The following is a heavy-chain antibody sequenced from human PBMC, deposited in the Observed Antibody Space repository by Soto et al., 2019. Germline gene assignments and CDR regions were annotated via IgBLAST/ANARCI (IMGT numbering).Heavy chain of an antibody. CDR2: IYQGGHA. V-gene: IGHV4-38-2*01. Sequence: KPSETLSFPSAVSGYSITSDHYWGWIRQPPGKGLQWLGSIYQGGHAYFHPALKCRSTISLDASKFQFTLCLRSLTAADTAFYYCSLGAVSGTVANYFQHCVQSTL. CDR1: GYSITSDHY. J-gene: IGHJ1*01. D-gene: IGHD6-19*01. CDR3: SLGAVSGTVANYFQH.